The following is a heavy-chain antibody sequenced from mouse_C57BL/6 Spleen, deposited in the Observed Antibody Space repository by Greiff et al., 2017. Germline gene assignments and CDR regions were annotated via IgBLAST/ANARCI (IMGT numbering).Heavy chain of an antibody. J-gene: IGHJ3*01. D-gene: IGHD1-1*01. Sequence: QVQLKESGPELVKPGASVKISCKASGYAFSSSWMNWVKQRPGKGLEWIGRIYPGGGDTNYNGKFKGKATLTADKSSSTAYMQLSSLTSEDSAVYFCADYYGSSWFAYWGQGTLVTVSA. CDR2: IYPGGGDT. CDR1: GYAFSSSW. CDR3: ADYYGSSWFAY. V-gene: IGHV1-82*01.